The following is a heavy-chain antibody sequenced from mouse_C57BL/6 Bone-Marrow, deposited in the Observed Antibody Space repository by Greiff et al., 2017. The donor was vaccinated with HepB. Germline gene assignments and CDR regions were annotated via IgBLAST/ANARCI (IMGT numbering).Heavy chain of an antibody. V-gene: IGHV3-8*01. CDR2: ISYSGIT. D-gene: IGHD1-1*01. CDR3: ARFHYYYGSSWYFDV. J-gene: IGHJ1*03. Sequence: EVKLMESGPGLAKPSQTLSLTCSVTGYSITSDYWNWIRKFPGNKLEYMGYISYSGITYYNPSLKSRISITRDTSKNQYYLQLNSVTTEDTATYYCARFHYYYGSSWYFDVWGTGTTVTVSS. CDR1: GYSITSDY.